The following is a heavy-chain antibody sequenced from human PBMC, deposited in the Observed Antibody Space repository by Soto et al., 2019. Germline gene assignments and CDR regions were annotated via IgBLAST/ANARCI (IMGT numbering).Heavy chain of an antibody. J-gene: IGHJ6*03. Sequence: QVQLVQSGAEVKKPGASVKVSCKASGYTFTSYGISWVRQAPGQGLERMGWISAYNGNTNYAQKLKGRVTMTTDTSTSTAYMELRSLRSDDTAVYYCARDHFGSLLLPHYYYYMDVWGKGTTVTVSS. CDR2: ISAYNGNT. CDR3: ARDHFGSLLLPHYYYYMDV. CDR1: GYTFTSYG. D-gene: IGHD2-15*01. V-gene: IGHV1-18*01.